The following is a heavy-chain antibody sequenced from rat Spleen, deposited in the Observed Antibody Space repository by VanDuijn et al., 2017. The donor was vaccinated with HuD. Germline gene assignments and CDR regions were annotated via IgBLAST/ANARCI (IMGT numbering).Heavy chain of an antibody. J-gene: IGHJ3*01. CDR1: GFSLISYT. V-gene: IGHV2-15*01. CDR2: IWGDGST. D-gene: IGHD1-12*03. CDR3: TRSWGYYYDGSPQWFAY. Sequence: VQLKESGPGLVQPSQTLSLTCTVSGFSLISYTVSWVRQPPGKGLEWMGGIWGDGSTDYNSALKSRLSISRDTSKSQVFLQMNSLQTDDTAIYFCTRSWGYYYDGSPQWFAYWGQGALVTVSS.